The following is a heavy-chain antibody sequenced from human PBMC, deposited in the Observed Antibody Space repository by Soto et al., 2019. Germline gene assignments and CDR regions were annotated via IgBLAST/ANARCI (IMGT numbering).Heavy chain of an antibody. CDR1: GFTFSDYY. V-gene: IGHV3-11*03. D-gene: IGHD3-10*01. J-gene: IGHJ5*02. CDR3: ARNYYGSGSYQYWFDP. Sequence: GGSLRLSCAASGFTFSDYYMSWMRQAPGKGPEWVSYISSSSSYTNYADPVKGRFTISRDNAKHSLYLQMNSLRAEDTAVYYCARNYYGSGSYQYWFDPWGQGTLVIVSS. CDR2: ISSSSSYT.